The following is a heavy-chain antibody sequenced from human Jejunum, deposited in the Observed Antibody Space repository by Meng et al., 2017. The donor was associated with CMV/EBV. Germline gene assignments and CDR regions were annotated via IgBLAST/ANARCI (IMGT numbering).Heavy chain of an antibody. J-gene: IGHJ3*01. Sequence: QGQRQESGPGLVKPSETPSLTCTVSGGSIDVSDYYWNWIRQSPGKGLEWIGHTYYTGRTYYNPSLESRITISVDTSRNQFSLKLTSVTAADTAVYYCTRAVRVWGKGTMVTVSS. CDR3: TRAVRV. V-gene: IGHV4-30-4*08. CDR1: GGSIDVSDYY. CDR2: TYYTGRT. D-gene: IGHD2-2*01.